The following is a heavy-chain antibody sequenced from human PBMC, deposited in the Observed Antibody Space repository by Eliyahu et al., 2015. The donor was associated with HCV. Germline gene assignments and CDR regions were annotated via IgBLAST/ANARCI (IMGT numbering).Heavy chain of an antibody. Sequence: QVQLVQSGAEVKKPGASVKVSCKASGYTFTSYGISWVRQAPGQGLEWMGWISTYNGKTHYAQKFQGRGTMTTDTSTSTAYMELRSLRSDDTAVYYCARRGFSLGLYGDYIDYWGQGTLVTVSS. V-gene: IGHV1-18*01. J-gene: IGHJ4*02. CDR1: GYTFTSYG. CDR2: ISTYNGKT. CDR3: ARRGFSLGLYGDYIDY. D-gene: IGHD4/OR15-4a*01.